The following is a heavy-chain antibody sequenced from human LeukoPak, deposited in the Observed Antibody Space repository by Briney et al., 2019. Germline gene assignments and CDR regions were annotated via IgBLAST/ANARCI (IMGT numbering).Heavy chain of an antibody. CDR3: ATLDGIAVAATFDY. Sequence: PGGSLRLSCAASGFTFSSYAMSWVRQAPGKGLEWVSAISGSGGSTYNADSVKGRFTISRDNSKNTLYLQMNSLRAEDTAVYYCATLDGIAVAATFDYWGQGTLVTVSS. CDR2: ISGSGGST. CDR1: GFTFSSYA. J-gene: IGHJ4*02. D-gene: IGHD6-19*01. V-gene: IGHV3-23*01.